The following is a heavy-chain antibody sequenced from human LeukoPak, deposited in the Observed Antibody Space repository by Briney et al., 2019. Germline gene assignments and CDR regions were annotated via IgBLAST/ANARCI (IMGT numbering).Heavy chain of an antibody. V-gene: IGHV3-30*18. J-gene: IGHJ4*02. Sequence: GGSLRLSCAASGFTFSSYGMHWVRQAPGKGLEWVAVISYDGNNKYYADSVKGRFTISRDNSKNTLYLQMNSLRAEDTAVYYCAKEFLGTAMVSWGQGTLVTVSS. CDR1: GFTFSSYG. D-gene: IGHD5-18*01. CDR2: ISYDGNNK. CDR3: AKEFLGTAMVS.